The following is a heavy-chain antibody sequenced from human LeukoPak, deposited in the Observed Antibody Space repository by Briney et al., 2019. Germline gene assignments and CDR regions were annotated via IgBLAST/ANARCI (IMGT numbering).Heavy chain of an antibody. CDR3: AREGRPIAAAGDY. Sequence: PGGSLRLSCAASGFTFSSYSMNWVRQAPGKGLEWVSSISSSSSYIYYADSVKGRFTISRDNAKNSLYLQMNSLRAEDTSVYYCAREGRPIAAAGDYWGQGTLVTVSS. CDR1: GFTFSSYS. J-gene: IGHJ4*02. CDR2: ISSSSSYI. V-gene: IGHV3-21*01. D-gene: IGHD6-13*01.